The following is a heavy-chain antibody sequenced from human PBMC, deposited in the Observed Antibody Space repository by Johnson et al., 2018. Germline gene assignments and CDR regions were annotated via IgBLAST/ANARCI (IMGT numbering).Heavy chain of an antibody. J-gene: IGHJ3*02. CDR1: GFTFSNYG. D-gene: IGHD1-26*01. CDR3: AREESGSNAFDI. Sequence: QVQLVQSGGGVVQPGRSLRLSCAASGFTFSNYGMHWVRQAPGKGLEWVAVIWYDGSNKYYADSVKGRFTLSRDNSKNTLYLQMNSLRAEDTAVYYCAREESGSNAFDIWGQGTMVTVSS. CDR2: IWYDGSNK. V-gene: IGHV3-33*01.